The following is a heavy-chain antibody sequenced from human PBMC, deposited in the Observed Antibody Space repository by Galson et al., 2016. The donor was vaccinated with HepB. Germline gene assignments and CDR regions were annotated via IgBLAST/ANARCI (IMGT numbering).Heavy chain of an antibody. CDR2: IKSRNDGGTT. CDR3: TTKLVGQPDV. D-gene: IGHD1-1*01. J-gene: IGHJ6*04. Sequence: SLRLSCAGSGITFSNTFMSWVRQAPGKGLEWVGRIKSRNDGGTTDYAAPVKGRFTMSRDDSKNILYLRMNGLKTEDTGVYYCTTKLVGQPDVWGKGTTVTVSS. CDR1: GITFSNTF. V-gene: IGHV3-15*01.